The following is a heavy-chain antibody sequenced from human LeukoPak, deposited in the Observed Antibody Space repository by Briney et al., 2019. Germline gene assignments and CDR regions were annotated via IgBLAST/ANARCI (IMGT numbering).Heavy chain of an antibody. CDR2: INPNSGGT. V-gene: IGHV1-2*06. D-gene: IGHD2-15*01. CDR1: GYTFTGYY. Sequence: ASVKVSCKASGYTFTGYYMHWVRQAPGQGLGWMGRINPNSGGTNYAQKFQGRVTMTRDTSISTAYMELSRLRSDDTAVYYCARYCSGGSCEAFGYWGQGTLVTVSS. CDR3: ARYCSGGSCEAFGY. J-gene: IGHJ4*02.